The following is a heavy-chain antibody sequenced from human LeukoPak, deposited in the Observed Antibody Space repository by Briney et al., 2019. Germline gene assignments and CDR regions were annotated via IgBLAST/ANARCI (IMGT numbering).Heavy chain of an antibody. V-gene: IGHV3-23*01. J-gene: IGHJ4*02. CDR3: AKVAYYYDSSGYSPLYY. D-gene: IGHD3-22*01. CDR2: ISGIGTST. Sequence: GGTLRLSCAVSGFTFSSYGMSWVRQAPGKGLEWVSGISGIGTSTYYADSVKGRFIISRDNSKNTLYLQMNSLRAEDTAVYYCAKVAYYYDSSGYSPLYYWGQGTLVTVSS. CDR1: GFTFSSYG.